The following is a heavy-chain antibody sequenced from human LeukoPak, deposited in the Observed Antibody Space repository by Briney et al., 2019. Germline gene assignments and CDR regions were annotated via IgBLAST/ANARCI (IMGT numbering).Heavy chain of an antibody. J-gene: IGHJ5*02. V-gene: IGHV1-46*01. Sequence: ASVKVSCKASGYTFTSYYMHWVRQAPGQGLEWMGIINPSGGSTSYAQKFQGRVTMTRDTSTSTVYMELSSLRSEDTAVYYCARAGRYNYGSGSYYSRFDPWGQATLVTVSS. D-gene: IGHD3-10*01. CDR3: ARAGRYNYGSGSYYSRFDP. CDR1: GYTFTSYY. CDR2: INPSGGST.